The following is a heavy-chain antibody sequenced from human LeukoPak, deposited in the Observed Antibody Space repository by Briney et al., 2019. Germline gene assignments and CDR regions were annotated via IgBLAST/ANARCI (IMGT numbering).Heavy chain of an antibody. CDR3: ATEFGSGWSPDY. CDR1: GYTLTELS. J-gene: IGHJ4*02. CDR2: FDPEDGET. V-gene: IGHV1-24*01. D-gene: IGHD6-19*01. Sequence: GASVKVSCKVSGYTLTELSMHWVRQAPGRGLEWMGGFDPEDGETIYAQKFQGRVTMTKDTSTDTAYMELSSLRSEDTAVYYCATEFGSGWSPDYWGQGTLVTVSS.